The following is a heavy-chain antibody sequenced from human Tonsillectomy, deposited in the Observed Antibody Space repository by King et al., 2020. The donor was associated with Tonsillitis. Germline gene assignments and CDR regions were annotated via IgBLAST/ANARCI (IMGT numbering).Heavy chain of an antibody. CDR3: SRETERRRFFDL. CDR2: INPNTGGT. Sequence: QLVQSGAEVKKPGASVKVSCKASGYTFTDYYLHWVRQAPGQGLEWMGWINPNTGGTNYAQNFQVRVTMTRDTSINTAYMELSGLTTDDTAVYYCSRETERRRFFDLWGRGTLVTVSS. J-gene: IGHJ2*01. V-gene: IGHV1-2*02. CDR1: GYTFTDYY. D-gene: IGHD1-1*01.